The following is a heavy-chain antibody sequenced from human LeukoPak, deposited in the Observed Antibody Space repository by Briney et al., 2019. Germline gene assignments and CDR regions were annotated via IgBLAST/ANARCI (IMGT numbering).Heavy chain of an antibody. CDR3: ARAGLLWFGESRMDV. V-gene: IGHV3-7*01. CDR1: GFTFSSYW. J-gene: IGHJ6*02. D-gene: IGHD3-10*01. Sequence: PGGSLRLSCAASGFTFSSYWMSWVRQAPGKGLEWVANIKQDGSEKYYVDSVKGRFTISRDNAKNSLYLQMSSLRAEDTAVYYCARAGLLWFGESRMDVWGQGTTLTVSS. CDR2: IKQDGSEK.